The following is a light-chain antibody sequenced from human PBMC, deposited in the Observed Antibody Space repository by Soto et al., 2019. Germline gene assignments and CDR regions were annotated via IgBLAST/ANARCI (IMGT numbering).Light chain of an antibody. CDR2: EVS. Sequence: QSVLTQPPSVSGAPGQGVTISCTGGSSNIGANYDVHWYQHHPGKAPKFMIYEVSKRPLGVPDRFSGSKSGNTASLTVSGLQAEDEADYYCSSYAGSNNLVFGGGTKLTVL. CDR3: SSYAGSNNLV. CDR1: SSNIGANYD. J-gene: IGLJ2*01. V-gene: IGLV2-8*01.